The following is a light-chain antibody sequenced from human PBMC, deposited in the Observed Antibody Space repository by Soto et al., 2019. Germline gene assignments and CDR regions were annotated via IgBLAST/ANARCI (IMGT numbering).Light chain of an antibody. CDR3: QEHGSSLALT. V-gene: IGKV3-15*01. J-gene: IGKJ4*01. CDR2: GAS. Sequence: EIVMTQSPATLSVSPGERATLSCRASQSVSSNLAWYQQKPGQAPRLLIYGASTRATGIPARFSGSGSGTEFTLTISSLQSEDFAVYYCQEHGSSLALTFGGGTKVEI. CDR1: QSVSSN.